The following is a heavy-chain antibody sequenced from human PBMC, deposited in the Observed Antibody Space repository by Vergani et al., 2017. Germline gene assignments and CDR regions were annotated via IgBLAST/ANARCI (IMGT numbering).Heavy chain of an antibody. CDR3: TRASGWLTIKVFDY. V-gene: IGHV3-49*04. D-gene: IGHD5-24*01. Sequence: EVLLVESGGGLVQPGGSLRLSCAASGFTFSAYWMNWVRQAPGKGLEWVGFIRSKAYGETTNYAASVKGRFTISRDDSKSIAYLQMNSLKTEDTAVYYCTRASGWLTIKVFDYWGQGTLVTVSS. CDR1: GFTFSAYW. CDR2: IRSKAYGETT. J-gene: IGHJ4*02.